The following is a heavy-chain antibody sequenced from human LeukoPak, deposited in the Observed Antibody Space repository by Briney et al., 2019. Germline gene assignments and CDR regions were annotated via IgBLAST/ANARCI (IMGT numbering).Heavy chain of an antibody. Sequence: PGGSLRLSCAASGFTFSSYSMNWVRQAPGKGLEWVSAISGSGGSTYYADSVKGRFTISRDNSKNTLYLQMNSLRAEDTAVYYCAKGSSSGWYDYYFDYWGQGTLVTVSS. J-gene: IGHJ4*02. CDR3: AKGSSSGWYDYYFDY. D-gene: IGHD6-19*01. CDR1: GFTFSSYS. V-gene: IGHV3-23*01. CDR2: ISGSGGST.